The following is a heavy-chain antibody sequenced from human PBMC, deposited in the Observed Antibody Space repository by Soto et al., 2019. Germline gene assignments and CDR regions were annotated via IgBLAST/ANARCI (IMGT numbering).Heavy chain of an antibody. CDR2: INPSGGST. J-gene: IGHJ4*02. V-gene: IGHV1-46*01. CDR1: GYTFTSYY. D-gene: IGHD6-13*01. CDR3: ARCGTAAEWFDY. Sequence: ASVKVSCKXSGYTFTSYYMHWVRQAPGQGLEWMGIINPSGGSTSYAQKFQGRVTMTRDTSTSTVYMELSSLGSEDTAVYYCARCGTAAEWFDYWGQGTLVTVSS.